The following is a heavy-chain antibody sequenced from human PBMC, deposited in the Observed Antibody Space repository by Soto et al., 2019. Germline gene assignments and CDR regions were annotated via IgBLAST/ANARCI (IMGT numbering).Heavy chain of an antibody. CDR3: ARDKQPNWFEP. CDR1: GGTCSSYT. V-gene: IGHV1-69*13. Sequence: SVKLSCKASGGTCSSYTISWMQQAPGQGLKWMGGIILRFGTANSAQKLQGRVTITAYESTITAYMELSSLRSEDTAVYYCARDKQPNWFEPWGQGTRVTV. CDR2: IILRFGTA. D-gene: IGHD6-13*01. J-gene: IGHJ5*02.